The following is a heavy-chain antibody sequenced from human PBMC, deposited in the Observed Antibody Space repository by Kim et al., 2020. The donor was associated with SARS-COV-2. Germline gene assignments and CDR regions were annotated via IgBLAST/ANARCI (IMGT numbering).Heavy chain of an antibody. CDR3: GRHLGNYYETSGHLTGY. CDR2: IDPSDSYT. CDR1: GYSFTNYW. J-gene: IGHJ4*02. Sequence: GESLKISCKGSGYSFTNYWISWVRQMPGKGLEWMGRIDPSDSYTKYSPSFQGHVTFSADKSTTTAYLQWSSLKASDTALYYCGRHLGNYYETSGHLTGYWRQGSLVTVSS. D-gene: IGHD3-22*01. V-gene: IGHV5-10-1*01.